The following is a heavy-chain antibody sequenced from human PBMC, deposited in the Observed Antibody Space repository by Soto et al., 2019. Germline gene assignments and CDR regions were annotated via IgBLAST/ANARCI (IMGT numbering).Heavy chain of an antibody. Sequence: EVQLLESGGGLVQPGGSLRLSCAASGFTFSSYAMSWVRQAPGKGLEWVSAISGSGGSTYYADSVKGRFTISRDNSKNTLYLQMISLRAEDTAVYYCAKDLGFYDSSGYWAYYYYGMDVWGQGTTVTVSS. CDR1: GFTFSSYA. D-gene: IGHD3-22*01. CDR2: ISGSGGST. V-gene: IGHV3-23*01. J-gene: IGHJ6*02. CDR3: AKDLGFYDSSGYWAYYYYGMDV.